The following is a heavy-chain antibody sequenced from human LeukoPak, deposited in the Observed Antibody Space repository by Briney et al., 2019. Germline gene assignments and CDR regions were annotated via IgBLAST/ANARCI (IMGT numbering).Heavy chain of an antibody. CDR1: GGSISSGDYY. CDR2: IYYSGST. CDR3: ARSVEGATPDAFDI. Sequence: PSQTLSLTCTVSGGSISSGDYYWSWIRQPPGKGLEWIGYIYYSGSTYYNPSLKSRVTISVDTSKNQFSLKLSSVTAAATAVYYCARSVEGATPDAFDIWGQGTMVTVSS. V-gene: IGHV4-30-4*08. D-gene: IGHD1-26*01. J-gene: IGHJ3*02.